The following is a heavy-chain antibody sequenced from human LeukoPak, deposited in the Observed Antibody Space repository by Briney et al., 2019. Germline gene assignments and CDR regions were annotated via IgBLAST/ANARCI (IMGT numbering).Heavy chain of an antibody. J-gene: IGHJ4*02. V-gene: IGHV1-2*02. CDR2: INPNSGGT. CDR1: GYTFTGYY. D-gene: IGHD3-22*01. Sequence: ASVKVSCKASGYTFTGYYMHWVRQAPGQGLEWMGWINPNSGGTNYAQKFQGRVTMTRDTSISTAYMELSSLRSEDTAVYYCATGIYDSSGYYYAFDYWGQGTLVTVSS. CDR3: ATGIYDSSGYYYAFDY.